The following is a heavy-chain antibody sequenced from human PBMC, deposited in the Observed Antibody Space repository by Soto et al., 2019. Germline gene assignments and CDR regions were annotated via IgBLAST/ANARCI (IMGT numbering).Heavy chain of an antibody. CDR3: ARDPGAKWFGP. J-gene: IGHJ5*02. V-gene: IGHV1-46*01. CDR2: INPSGGST. CDR1: GYTFISYH. Sequence: GASVKVSCKASGYTFISYHIHWVRQAPGQGLEWMGIINPSGGSTTYAQKFQGRVTMTRDTSTSTVYMELSSLRSEDTAVYYCARDPGAKWFGPWGQGTLVTVSS.